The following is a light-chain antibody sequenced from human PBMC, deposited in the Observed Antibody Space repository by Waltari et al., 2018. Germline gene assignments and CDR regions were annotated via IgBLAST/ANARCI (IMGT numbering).Light chain of an antibody. CDR1: SSNLGNHY. CDR2: EDS. CDR3: GTWDSSLSGAV. J-gene: IGLJ7*01. V-gene: IGLV1-51*02. Sequence: QSVLTQPPSVSAAPGQRVTISCSGGSSNLGNHYFSWYRQFPGTAPKLLIYEDSERPSGIPGRFSGSKSGTSATLDITGLQAGDEADYYCGTWDSSLSGAVFGGGTHLTVL.